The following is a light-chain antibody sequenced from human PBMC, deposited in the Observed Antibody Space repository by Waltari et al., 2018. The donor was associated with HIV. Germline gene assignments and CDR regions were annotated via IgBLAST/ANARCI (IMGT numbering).Light chain of an antibody. CDR1: QSIRRY. V-gene: IGKV1-39*01. Sequence: DIQMPQSPSSLSASVGDRVTITCRASQSIRRYINWYQQKSGKAPKILIHAASSLQSGIPARFSGSGSGTEFTLTISSLQSEDFAVYYCQQYNNRPWTFGQGTTVEIK. CDR2: AAS. CDR3: QQYNNRPWT. J-gene: IGKJ1*01.